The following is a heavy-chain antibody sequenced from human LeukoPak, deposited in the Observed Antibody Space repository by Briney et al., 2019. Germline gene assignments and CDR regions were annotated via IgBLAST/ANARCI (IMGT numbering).Heavy chain of an antibody. V-gene: IGHV1-2*02. CDR3: AAGAGASTGDWFDP. J-gene: IGHJ5*02. D-gene: IGHD1-26*01. CDR2: INPNSGGT. Sequence: GASVKVSCKASGYTFTVYYMHWVRQAPGQGLEWMGWINPNSGGTNYAQKFQGRVTMTRDTSISTAYMELSRLRSDDTAVYYCAAGAGASTGDWFDPWGQGTLVTVSS. CDR1: GYTFTVYY.